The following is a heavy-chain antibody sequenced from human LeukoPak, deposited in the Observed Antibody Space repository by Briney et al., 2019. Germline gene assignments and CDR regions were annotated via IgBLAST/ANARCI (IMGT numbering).Heavy chain of an antibody. CDR3: ARDSIAAPLDY. J-gene: IGHJ4*02. CDR1: GFTFSSYS. Sequence: PGGSLRLSCAASGFTFSSYSMNWVRQAPGKGLEWVSYISSSSSTIYYADSVKGRFTISRDNAKNSLYLQMNSLRAEDTAVYYCARDSIAAPLDYWGRGTLVTVSS. CDR2: ISSSSSTI. V-gene: IGHV3-48*01. D-gene: IGHD6-6*01.